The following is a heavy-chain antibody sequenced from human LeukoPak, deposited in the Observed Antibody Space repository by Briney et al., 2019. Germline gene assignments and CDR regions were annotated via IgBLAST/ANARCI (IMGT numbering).Heavy chain of an antibody. V-gene: IGHV3-30-3*01. J-gene: IGHJ4*02. D-gene: IGHD3-22*01. CDR1: GFTFSSYA. CDR2: ISYDGSNK. CDR3: ARDRRYYDSSGYYYVLDY. Sequence: GGSLRLSCAASGFTFSSYAMHWVRQAPGKGLEWVAVISYDGSNKYYADSVKGRFTISRDNSKNTLYLQMNSLRAEDTAVYYCARDRRYYDSSGYYYVLDYWGQGTLVTVSS.